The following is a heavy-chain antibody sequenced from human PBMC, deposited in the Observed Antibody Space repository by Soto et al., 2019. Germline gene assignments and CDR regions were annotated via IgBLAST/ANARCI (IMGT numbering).Heavy chain of an antibody. CDR1: GGSISSSNW. D-gene: IGHD3-3*01. J-gene: IGHJ3*02. Sequence: PSETLSLTCAVSGGSISSSNWWSWVRQPPGKGLEWIGEIYHSGSTNYNPSLKSRVTISVDKSKNQFSLKLSSVTAADTAVYYCARGNPYYGYDAFDIWGQGTMVTVSS. V-gene: IGHV4-4*02. CDR2: IYHSGST. CDR3: ARGNPYYGYDAFDI.